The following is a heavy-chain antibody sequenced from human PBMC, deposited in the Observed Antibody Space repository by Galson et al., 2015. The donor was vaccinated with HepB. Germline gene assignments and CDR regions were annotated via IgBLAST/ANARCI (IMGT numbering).Heavy chain of an antibody. V-gene: IGHV3-21*04. D-gene: IGHD3-3*02. J-gene: IGHJ6*02. CDR3: AKGIALHYYGMDV. Sequence: SLRLSCAASGFVFSSYSMNWVRQAPGKGLEWVSSVSSSSSYIYYADSVKGRFAISRDNAKNSLYLQMNSLRAEDTALYYCAKGIALHYYGMDVWGQGTTVTVSS. CDR2: VSSSSSYI. CDR1: GFVFSSYS.